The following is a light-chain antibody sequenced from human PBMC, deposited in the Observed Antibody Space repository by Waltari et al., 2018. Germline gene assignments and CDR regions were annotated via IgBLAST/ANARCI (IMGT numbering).Light chain of an antibody. CDR2: KAS. Sequence: DIQMTQSPSTLSASVGDRVTITCRSSQSISTWLAWYQTKPGKDPNLLIYKASTLESGVPSRFSDSGSGTEFTLTISSLEPDDFATYYCQQYKTYWTFGQGTKVEIK. CDR3: QQYKTYWT. V-gene: IGKV1-5*03. J-gene: IGKJ1*01. CDR1: QSISTW.